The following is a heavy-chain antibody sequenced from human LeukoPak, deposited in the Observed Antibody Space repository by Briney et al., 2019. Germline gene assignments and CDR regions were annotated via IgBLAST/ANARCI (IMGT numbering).Heavy chain of an antibody. D-gene: IGHD3-16*02. Sequence: GGSLRLSCAASGFTFSSHAMSWVCQAPGKGLEWVSSISSSGGSTKYADSVKGRFTISRDNSKNTLYLRMNSLRADDTAVYYCAKGKGGSIMIAFGGVIASDYWGQGTLVTVSS. CDR2: ISSSGGST. CDR3: AKGKGGSIMIAFGGVIASDY. V-gene: IGHV3-23*01. CDR1: GFTFSSHA. J-gene: IGHJ4*02.